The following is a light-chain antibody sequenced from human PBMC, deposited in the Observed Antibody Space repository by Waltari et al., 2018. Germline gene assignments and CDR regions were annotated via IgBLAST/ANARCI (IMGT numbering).Light chain of an antibody. CDR2: AAS. CDR1: QDIRTW. Sequence: DIQMTPSPSLLSASVGNRVPITCRASQDIRTWLVWYQQKPEKVPKLLIYAASTLQSGVPSRFSGSGSGTDFTLTISSLQPEDFATYYCQQYHDSPYTFGPGTKVDIK. V-gene: IGKV1D-16*01. J-gene: IGKJ3*01. CDR3: QQYHDSPYT.